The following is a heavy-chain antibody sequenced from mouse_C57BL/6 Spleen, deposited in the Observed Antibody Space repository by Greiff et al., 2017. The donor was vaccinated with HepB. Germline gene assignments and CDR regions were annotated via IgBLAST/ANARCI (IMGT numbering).Heavy chain of an antibody. J-gene: IGHJ2*01. CDR2: INPNNGGT. D-gene: IGHD2-1*01. CDR3: ARSGGNYYFDY. CDR1: GYTFTDYN. V-gene: IGHV1-22*01. Sequence: VQLQQSGPELVKPGASVKMSCKASGYTFTDYNMHWVKQSHGKSLEWIGYINPNNGGTSYNQKFKGKATLTVNKSSSTASMGRRSLTSEDSAVFYCARSGGNYYFDYWGQGTTLTVSS.